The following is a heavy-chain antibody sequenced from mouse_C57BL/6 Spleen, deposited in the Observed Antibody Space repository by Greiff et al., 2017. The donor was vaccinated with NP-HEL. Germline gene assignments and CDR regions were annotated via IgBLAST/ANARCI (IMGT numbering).Heavy chain of an antibody. CDR1: GYAFSSSW. V-gene: IGHV1-82*01. CDR2: IYPGDGAP. J-gene: IGHJ4*01. CDR3: ARLNYYAMDY. Sequence: QVQLQQSGPELVKPGASVKISCKASGYAFSSSWMNWVKQRPGKGLEWIGRIYPGDGAPPYHGQFKGTATLTADNSSSTAYMQLSSLTSEDSAVYFCARLNYYAMDYWGQGTSVTVSS.